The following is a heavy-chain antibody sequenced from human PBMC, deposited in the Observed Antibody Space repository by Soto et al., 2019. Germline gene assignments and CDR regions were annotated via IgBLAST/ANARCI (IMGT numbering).Heavy chain of an antibody. CDR3: ASSRAAYYYYGMDV. Sequence: LSLTCTVSGGSISSSIYYWGWIRQPPGKGLEWIGSIYYSGSTYYNPSLKSRVTISVDTSKNQFSLKLSSVTAADTAVYYCASSRAAYYYYGMDVWGQGTTVTVSS. J-gene: IGHJ6*02. D-gene: IGHD6-13*01. CDR1: GGSISSSIYY. V-gene: IGHV4-39*01. CDR2: IYYSGST.